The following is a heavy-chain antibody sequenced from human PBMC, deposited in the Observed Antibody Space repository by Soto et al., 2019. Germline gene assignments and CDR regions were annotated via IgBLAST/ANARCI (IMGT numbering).Heavy chain of an antibody. J-gene: IGHJ4*02. CDR3: ARDERHIDY. V-gene: IGHV3-48*01. CDR2: ISSSSSTI. CDR1: GFTFSSYS. Sequence: PGGSLRLSCAASGFTFSSYSMNWVRQAPGKGLEWVSYISSSSSTIYYADSVKGRFTISRDNAKNSLYLQMNSLRAEDTAVYYCARDERHIDYWGQGTLVTVSS. D-gene: IGHD2-21*01.